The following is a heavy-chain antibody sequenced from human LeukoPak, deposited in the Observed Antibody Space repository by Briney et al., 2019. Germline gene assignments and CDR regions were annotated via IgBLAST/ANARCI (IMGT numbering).Heavy chain of an antibody. CDR1: GSSFTSYW. CDR3: ARLLNGGNHSPWFDP. D-gene: IGHD1-1*01. V-gene: IGHV5-51*01. J-gene: IGHJ5*02. CDR2: IYPGDSDT. Sequence: RGGSRQISCKGSGSSFTSYWIGWGRQVPGKGLEWMGIIYPGDSDTRYSPSFQGQVTISADKSISTAYLQWSSLKASDTAMYYCARLLNGGNHSPWFDPWGQGTLVTVSS.